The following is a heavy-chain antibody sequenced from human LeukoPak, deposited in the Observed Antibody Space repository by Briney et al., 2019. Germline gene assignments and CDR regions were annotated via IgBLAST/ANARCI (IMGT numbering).Heavy chain of an antibody. V-gene: IGHV1-69*13. CDR3: ARDLDSSGYPYYDY. D-gene: IGHD3-22*01. CDR1: GGTFSSYA. CDR2: IIPIFGTA. J-gene: IGHJ4*02. Sequence: SVKVSCRASGGTFSSYAISWVRQAPGQGLEWMGGIIPIFGTANYAQKFQGRVTITADESTSTAYMELSSLRSEDTAVYYCARDLDSSGYPYYDYWGQGTLVTVSS.